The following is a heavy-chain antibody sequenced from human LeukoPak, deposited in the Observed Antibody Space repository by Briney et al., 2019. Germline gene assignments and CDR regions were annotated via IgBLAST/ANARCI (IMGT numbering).Heavy chain of an antibody. Sequence: SETLSLTCAVSGYSLSSGSYWGWIRQPPGKGLEWIGSIHHSGRTYYNPSLKSRVTISVDTSKNQFSLKVNSVTAADTAVYYCARGDFWSGYRTIDYWGQGTLVTVSS. J-gene: IGHJ4*02. CDR3: ARGDFWSGYRTIDY. D-gene: IGHD3-3*01. CDR1: GYSLSSGSY. V-gene: IGHV4-38-2*01. CDR2: IHHSGRT.